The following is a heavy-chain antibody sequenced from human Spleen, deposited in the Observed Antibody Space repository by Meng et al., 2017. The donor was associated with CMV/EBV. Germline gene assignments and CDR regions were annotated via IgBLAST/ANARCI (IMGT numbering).Heavy chain of an antibody. J-gene: IGHJ5*02. D-gene: IGHD2-2*01. Sequence: GGSLRLSCAASGFTFSSYEMNWVRQAPGKGPEWVAVISSDGTNKHYADSVKGRFTISRDNLKRTLYLQMNSLRAEDTAVYYCARELGSYCSSTSCYSGGNNWFDPWGQGTLVTVSS. V-gene: IGHV3-30*04. CDR1: GFTFSSYE. CDR2: ISSDGTNK. CDR3: ARELGSYCSSTSCYSGGNNWFDP.